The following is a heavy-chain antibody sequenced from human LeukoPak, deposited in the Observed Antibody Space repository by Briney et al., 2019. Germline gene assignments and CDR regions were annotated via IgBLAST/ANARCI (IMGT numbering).Heavy chain of an antibody. J-gene: IGHJ4*02. Sequence: GGSLRLSCAASGFTFSSYSMNWVRQAPGKGLEWVSSISSSSSYIYYADSVKGRFTISRDNAKNSLYLQMNSLRAEDTAVYYCAKDQSGIWFGELLPFDYWGQGTLVTVSS. D-gene: IGHD3-10*01. CDR1: GFTFSSYS. CDR2: ISSSSSYI. CDR3: AKDQSGIWFGELLPFDY. V-gene: IGHV3-21*04.